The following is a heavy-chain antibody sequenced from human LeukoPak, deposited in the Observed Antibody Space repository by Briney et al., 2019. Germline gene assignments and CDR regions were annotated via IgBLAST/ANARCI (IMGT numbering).Heavy chain of an antibody. CDR3: AREGSSWDFDY. Sequence: GGSLRLSCAASGFTVSSNYMSWVRPAPGKALAWVSVICSGGSTYYADSVKGRFTISRDNSKNTLYLQMNSLRAEDTAVYYCAREGSSWDFDYWGQGTLVTVSS. CDR2: ICSGGST. D-gene: IGHD6-13*01. CDR1: GFTVSSNY. J-gene: IGHJ4*02. V-gene: IGHV3-53*01.